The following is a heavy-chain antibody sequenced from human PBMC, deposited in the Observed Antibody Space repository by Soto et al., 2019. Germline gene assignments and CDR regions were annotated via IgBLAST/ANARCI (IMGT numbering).Heavy chain of an antibody. V-gene: IGHV1-69*02. CDR1: GGTFSSYT. Sequence: QVQLVQSGAEVKKPGSSVKVSCKASGGTFSSYTISWVRQAPGQGLEWMGRIIPILGIANYAQKFQGRVTITADKSTSXAYMELSSLRSEDTAVYYCARELWIAVAGWGYFDDWGQGTLVTVSS. D-gene: IGHD6-19*01. CDR2: IIPILGIA. CDR3: ARELWIAVAGWGYFDD. J-gene: IGHJ4*02.